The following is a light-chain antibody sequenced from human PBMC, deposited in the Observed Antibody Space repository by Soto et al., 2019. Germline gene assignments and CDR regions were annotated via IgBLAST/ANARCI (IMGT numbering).Light chain of an antibody. J-gene: IGKJ3*01. CDR3: QQRSSWPFT. CDR2: ATS. Sequence: EVVLTQSPATLSLSSGEGAALSCRPSQSIGNYLAWYQQKPGQAPRLLIYATSNRATGIPARFSGSGSGTDFTLTISSLEPEDFAVYYCQQRSSWPFTFGPGTKVDIK. V-gene: IGKV3-11*01. CDR1: QSIGNY.